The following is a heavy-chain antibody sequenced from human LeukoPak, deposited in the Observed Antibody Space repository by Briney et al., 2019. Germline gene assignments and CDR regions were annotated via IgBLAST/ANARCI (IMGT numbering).Heavy chain of an antibody. Sequence: GGSLRLSCAASGITFSSHGMSWVRQAPGKGLEWVSSISGSGGSTYYADSVKGRFTISRDNSKNTLYLQMNSLRAEDTAVYYCARVAGGSSSPPPWGQGTLVTVSS. CDR3: ARVAGGSSSPPP. CDR2: ISGSGGST. D-gene: IGHD2-2*01. V-gene: IGHV3-23*01. J-gene: IGHJ4*02. CDR1: GITFSSHG.